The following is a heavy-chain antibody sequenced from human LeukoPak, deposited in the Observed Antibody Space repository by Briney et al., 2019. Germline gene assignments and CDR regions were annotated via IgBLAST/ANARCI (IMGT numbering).Heavy chain of an antibody. J-gene: IGHJ4*02. CDR3: ARDRSGSYDY. Sequence: PGRCLRLSCAASGFTFSSYGMHWVRQAPGKGLEWVSVIYSGGSTYYADSVKGRFTISRDNSNNILYLQMNSLTVEDTAVYYCARDRSGSYDYWGQGTLVTVSS. V-gene: IGHV3-66*01. D-gene: IGHD1-26*01. CDR2: IYSGGST. CDR1: GFTFSSYG.